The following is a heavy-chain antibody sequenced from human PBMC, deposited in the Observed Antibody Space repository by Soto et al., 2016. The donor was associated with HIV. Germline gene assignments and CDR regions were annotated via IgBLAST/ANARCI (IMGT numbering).Heavy chain of an antibody. Sequence: EMQLVESGGGLAQPGGSLRLSCVVSGFTFSDYWMLWVRQAPGKGLVWVSRIYNDGRGATYADSVNGRFTISRDNAQNTLYLEMNSLRVEDTAVYYCVREDCSGGSCYPDFDPWGQGTLVTVSS. CDR1: GFTFSDYW. CDR2: IYNDGRGA. J-gene: IGHJ5*02. D-gene: IGHD2-15*01. V-gene: IGHV3-74*03. CDR3: VREDCSGGSCYPDFDP.